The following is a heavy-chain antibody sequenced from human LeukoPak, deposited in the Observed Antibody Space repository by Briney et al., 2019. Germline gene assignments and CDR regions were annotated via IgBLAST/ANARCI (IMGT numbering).Heavy chain of an antibody. D-gene: IGHD2/OR15-2a*01. CDR1: GFTFSSYT. V-gene: IGHV3-7*01. J-gene: IGHJ3*02. CDR3: ARDPTVLIVHNDAFDI. CDR2: IKQDGSEK. Sequence: PGGSLRLSCAASGFTFSSYTMSWVRQAPGKGLEWVANIKQDGSEKYYVDSVKGRFTISRDNAKNSLYLQMNSLRAEDTAVYYCARDPTVLIVHNDAFDIWGQGTMVTVSS.